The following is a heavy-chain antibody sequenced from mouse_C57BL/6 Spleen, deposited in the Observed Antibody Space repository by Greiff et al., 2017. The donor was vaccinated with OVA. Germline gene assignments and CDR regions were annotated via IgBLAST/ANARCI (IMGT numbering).Heavy chain of an antibody. CDR1: GYTFTSYW. CDR2: IDPSDSYT. J-gene: IGHJ2*01. CDR3: ARAWFLGFDY. V-gene: IGHV1-69*01. Sequence: VQLQQPGAELVMPGASVKLSCKASGYTFTSYWMHWVKQRPGQGLEWIGEIDPSDSYTNYNQKFKGKSTLTVDKSSSTAYMQLSSLTSEDSAVYYCARAWFLGFDYWGQGTTLTVSS. D-gene: IGHD2-3*01.